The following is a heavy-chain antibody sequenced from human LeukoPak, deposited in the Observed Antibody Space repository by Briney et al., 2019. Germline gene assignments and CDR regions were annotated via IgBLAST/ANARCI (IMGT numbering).Heavy chain of an antibody. V-gene: IGHV3-23*01. CDR3: PRIRYWVTTAFDI. CDR1: GFTFSSYA. CDR2: ISGSGGST. J-gene: IGHJ3*02. Sequence: GSLRLSCAASGFTFSSYAMSWVRQAPGKGLEWVSAISGSGGSTYYADSVKGRFTISRDNSKNTLYLQMNSLRAEDTAVYYCPRIRYWVTTAFDIWGQGTMVTVSS. D-gene: IGHD4-17*01.